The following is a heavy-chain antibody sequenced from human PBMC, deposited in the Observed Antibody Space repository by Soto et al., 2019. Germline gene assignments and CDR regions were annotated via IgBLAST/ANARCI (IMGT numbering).Heavy chain of an antibody. CDR2: INHSGST. Sequence: SDTLSLTRAFYVGSFSGYYWICIRQPPGKGLEWIGEINHSGSTNYNPSLKSRVTISVDTSKNQFSLKLSSVTAADTAVYYCARGLPYAPYYYYMDVWGKGTTVTVSS. J-gene: IGHJ6*03. D-gene: IGHD2-2*01. CDR3: ARGLPYAPYYYYMDV. CDR1: VGSFSGYY. V-gene: IGHV4-34*01.